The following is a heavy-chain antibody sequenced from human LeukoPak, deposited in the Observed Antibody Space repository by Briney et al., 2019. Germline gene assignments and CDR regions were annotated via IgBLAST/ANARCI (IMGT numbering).Heavy chain of an antibody. D-gene: IGHD3-3*01. CDR3: ATKITIFGVVIIGPHYFDY. CDR1: GYSISSGYY. Sequence: SETLSLTCTVSGYSISSGYYWGWIRQPPGKGLEWIGSIYHSGSTYYNPSLKSRVTISVDTSKIQFSLKLSSVTAADTAVYYCATKITIFGVVIIGPHYFDYWGQGTLVTVSS. J-gene: IGHJ4*02. V-gene: IGHV4-38-2*02. CDR2: IYHSGST.